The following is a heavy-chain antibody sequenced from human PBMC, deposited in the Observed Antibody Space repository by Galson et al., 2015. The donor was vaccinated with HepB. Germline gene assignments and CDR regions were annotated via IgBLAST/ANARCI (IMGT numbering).Heavy chain of an antibody. D-gene: IGHD1-26*01. CDR2: ISSSSSYI. CDR1: GFTFSSYS. CDR3: ARGEWELPLTFDY. Sequence: SLRLSCAASGFTFSSYSMNWVRQAPGKGLEWVSSISSSSSYIYYADSVKGRFTISRDNAKNSLYLQMNSLRAEDTAVYYCARGEWELPLTFDYWGQGTLVTVSS. V-gene: IGHV3-21*01. J-gene: IGHJ4*02.